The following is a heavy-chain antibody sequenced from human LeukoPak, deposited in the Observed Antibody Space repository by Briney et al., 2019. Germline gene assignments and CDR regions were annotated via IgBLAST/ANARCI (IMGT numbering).Heavy chain of an antibody. V-gene: IGHV4-61*01. Sequence: SETLSLTCTVSGGSVSSGSFYWSWIRQPPGKGLEWIGYIYYSGSTSYDPSLKSRVTISLDTSKNQFSLKLSSVTAADTAVYFCARYSIAGPYYFDYWGQGTLVTVSP. CDR1: GGSVSSGSFY. CDR2: IYYSGST. J-gene: IGHJ4*02. D-gene: IGHD6-13*01. CDR3: ARYSIAGPYYFDY.